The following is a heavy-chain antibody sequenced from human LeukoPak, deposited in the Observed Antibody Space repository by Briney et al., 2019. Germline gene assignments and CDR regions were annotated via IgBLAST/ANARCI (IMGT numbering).Heavy chain of an antibody. CDR3: ARQRYSDY. CDR2: IKEDGSEN. D-gene: IGHD1-1*01. V-gene: IGHV3-7*01. J-gene: IGHJ4*02. Sequence: GGSLRLSCAASGFTFSRYWMTRVRQAPGKGLEWVANIKEDGSENSYVESVKGRFTISRDNAKNSLYLQLSSLRAEDTAVYFCARQRYSDYWGQGTLVTVSS. CDR1: GFTFSRYW.